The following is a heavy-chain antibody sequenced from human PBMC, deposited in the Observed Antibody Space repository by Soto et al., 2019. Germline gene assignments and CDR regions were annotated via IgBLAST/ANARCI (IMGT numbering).Heavy chain of an antibody. CDR1: GFTVSGNY. CDR3: ARETDGSSAGLNA. CDR2: IYSGGST. D-gene: IGHD6-6*01. V-gene: IGHV3-53*01. Sequence: PGGSLRLSCAASGFTVSGNYMSWVRQAPGKGLEWVSVIYSGGSTYYADSVKGRFTISRDNSKNTLYLQMNSLRAEDTAVYYCARETDGSSAGLNAWGQGTLVTVSS. J-gene: IGHJ5*02.